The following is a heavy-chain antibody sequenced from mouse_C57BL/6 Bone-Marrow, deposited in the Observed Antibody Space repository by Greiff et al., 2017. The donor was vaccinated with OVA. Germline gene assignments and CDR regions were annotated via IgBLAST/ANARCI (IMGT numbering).Heavy chain of an antibody. V-gene: IGHV1-54*01. Sequence: VQLQQSGAELVRPGTSVTVSCKASGYAFTNYLIEWVKQRPGQGLEWIGVINPGSGGTNYNAKFQGTATLTAAKSSSTAYMQLSILTSVDSAVYVCARRITTVVAHWYFDVWGTGTTVTVSS. CDR2: INPGSGGT. CDR1: GYAFTNYL. D-gene: IGHD1-1*01. CDR3: ARRITTVVAHWYFDV. J-gene: IGHJ1*03.